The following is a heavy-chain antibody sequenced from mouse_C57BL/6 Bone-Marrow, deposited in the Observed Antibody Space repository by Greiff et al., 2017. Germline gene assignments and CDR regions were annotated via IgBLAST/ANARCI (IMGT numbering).Heavy chain of an antibody. D-gene: IGHD2-3*01. Sequence: VQLQQPGAELVRPGSSVKLSCKASGYTFTSYWMHWVKQRPIQGLEWIGNIDPSDSETHYNQKFKDKATLTVDKSSSTAYMQLSSLTSEDSAVYYCASAYDGYYAGAMDYWGQGTSVTVSS. CDR3: ASAYDGYYAGAMDY. CDR1: GYTFTSYW. V-gene: IGHV1-52*01. J-gene: IGHJ4*01. CDR2: IDPSDSET.